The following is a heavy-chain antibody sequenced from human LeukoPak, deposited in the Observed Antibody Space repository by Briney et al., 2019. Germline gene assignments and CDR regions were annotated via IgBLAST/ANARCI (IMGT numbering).Heavy chain of an antibody. D-gene: IGHD6-19*01. Sequence: GGSLRLSCAASGFTFSSYWMHWVRQAPGKGLVWVSRINSDGSSTTYADSVKGRFTISGDNAKNTLYLQMNSLRAEDTAVYYCARVPSTQWLVYYFDYWGQGTLVTVSS. V-gene: IGHV3-74*01. CDR1: GFTFSSYW. J-gene: IGHJ4*02. CDR2: INSDGSST. CDR3: ARVPSTQWLVYYFDY.